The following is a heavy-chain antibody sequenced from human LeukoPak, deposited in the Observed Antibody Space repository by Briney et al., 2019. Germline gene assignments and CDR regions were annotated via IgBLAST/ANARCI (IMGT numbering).Heavy chain of an antibody. V-gene: IGHV3-53*01. J-gene: IGHJ4*02. CDR3: AKFHNKQQLDYYFDY. D-gene: IGHD6-13*01. CDR2: IYSGGST. CDR1: GFTVSSNY. Sequence: GGSLRLSCAASGFTVSSNYMSWVRQAPGKGLEWVSVIYSGGSTYYADSVKGRFTISRDNSKNTLYLQMNSLRAEDTAVYYCAKFHNKQQLDYYFDYWGQGTLVTVSS.